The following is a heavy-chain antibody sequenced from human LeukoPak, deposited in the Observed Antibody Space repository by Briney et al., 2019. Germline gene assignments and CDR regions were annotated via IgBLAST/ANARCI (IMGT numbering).Heavy chain of an antibody. Sequence: GGSLRLSCAPSGFTFSSYGMHWVRQAPGKGLEWVAVISYDGSNEYYADSVKGRFTISRDNSKNTLYLQMNSLRAEDTAVYYCAKAAQYQLLSILFDYWGQGTLVTVSS. D-gene: IGHD2-2*01. CDR3: AKAAQYQLLSILFDY. J-gene: IGHJ4*02. V-gene: IGHV3-30*18. CDR1: GFTFSSYG. CDR2: ISYDGSNE.